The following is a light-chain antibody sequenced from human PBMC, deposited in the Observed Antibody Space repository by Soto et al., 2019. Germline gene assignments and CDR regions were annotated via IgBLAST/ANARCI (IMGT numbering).Light chain of an antibody. V-gene: IGKV1-33*01. J-gene: IGKJ2*01. CDR1: QDMSNY. Sequence: DIHMTQSPSSLSAPVGDRVTITCQASQDMSNYLNWYQQKPGKAPKLLIYDASNLETGGPARFSGSGSGTDFTFTISSLQPEAIATYYCQQYDNRPLLYTFGQGTKLQI. CDR3: QQYDNRPLLYT. CDR2: DAS.